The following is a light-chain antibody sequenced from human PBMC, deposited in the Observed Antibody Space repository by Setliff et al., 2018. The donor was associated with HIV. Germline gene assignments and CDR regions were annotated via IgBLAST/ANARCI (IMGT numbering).Light chain of an antibody. CDR3: SSYAGDNYLI. Sequence: QSVLTQPASVSGTPGQSITISCTGSSSDIGTYDRVSWYQQRPDGGPRLIIYDVIHRPSGVPHRFSGSKSGNTASLTISGLQIDDEADYFCSSYAGDNYLIFGSGTKVTVL. J-gene: IGLJ1*01. CDR1: SSDIGTYDR. CDR2: DVI. V-gene: IGLV2-14*03.